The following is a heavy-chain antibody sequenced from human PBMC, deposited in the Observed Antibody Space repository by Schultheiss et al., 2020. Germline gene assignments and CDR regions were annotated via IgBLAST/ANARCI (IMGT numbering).Heavy chain of an antibody. Sequence: GGSLRLSCAASGFTFSSYGMHWVRQAPGKGLEWVSYISSSGSTIYYADSVKGRFTISRDNAKNSLYLQMNSLRAEDTAVYYCARSQAAGDYGMDVWGQGTTVTVSS. J-gene: IGHJ6*02. V-gene: IGHV3-48*04. D-gene: IGHD3-16*01. CDR2: ISSSGSTI. CDR1: GFTFSSYG. CDR3: ARSQAAGDYGMDV.